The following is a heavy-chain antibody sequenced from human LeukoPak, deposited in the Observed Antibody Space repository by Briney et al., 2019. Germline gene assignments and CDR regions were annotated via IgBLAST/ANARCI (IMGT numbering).Heavy chain of an antibody. J-gene: IGHJ6*03. CDR3: ASFYCSGGSCYQYFSYYYMDV. CDR2: ISHSRST. CDR1: GGSFSGYY. V-gene: IGHV4-34*01. D-gene: IGHD2-15*01. Sequence: SETLSLTCAVYGGSFSGYYWIWIRQPPGKGLEWIGEISHSRSTNYNPSLKSRVTISVDTSKNQFSLKLNSVTAADTAVYYCASFYCSGGSCYQYFSYYYMDVWGKGTTVTISS.